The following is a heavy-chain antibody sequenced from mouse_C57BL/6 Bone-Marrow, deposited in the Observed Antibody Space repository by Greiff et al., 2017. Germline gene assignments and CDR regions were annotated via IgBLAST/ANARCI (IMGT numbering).Heavy chain of an antibody. Sequence: QVQLQQPGAELVKPGASVKLSCKASGYTFTSYWITWVKQRPGQGLEWIGDIYPGSGSTNYTEKFKSKATLTVYTSSSTAYMQLSSLTSEDSAVYYCARYGGYLPTWFAYWGQGTLVTVSA. CDR3: ARYGGYLPTWFAY. CDR2: IYPGSGST. D-gene: IGHD2-3*01. CDR1: GYTFTSYW. V-gene: IGHV1-55*01. J-gene: IGHJ3*01.